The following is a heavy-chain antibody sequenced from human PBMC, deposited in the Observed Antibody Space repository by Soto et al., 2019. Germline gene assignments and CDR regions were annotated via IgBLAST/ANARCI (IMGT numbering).Heavy chain of an antibody. CDR3: AKDGGSPYYYGMDV. Sequence: QVQLVESGGGVVQPGRSLRLSCAASGFTFSSYGMHWVRQAPGKGLEWVAVISYDGSNKYYADSVKGRFTISRDNSKTTLYLQMNSLRAEDTAVYYCAKDGGSPYYYGMDVWGQGTTATVSS. CDR1: GFTFSSYG. CDR2: ISYDGSNK. V-gene: IGHV3-30*18. D-gene: IGHD3-16*01. J-gene: IGHJ6*02.